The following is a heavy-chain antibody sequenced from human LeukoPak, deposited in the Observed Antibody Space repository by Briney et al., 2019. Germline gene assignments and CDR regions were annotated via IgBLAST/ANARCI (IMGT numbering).Heavy chain of an antibody. Sequence: GGSLRLSCAASGFTFSSYSMNWVRQAPGKGLEWVAFIRYDGSDKYYADSVKGRFTISRDKSKSTLYLQMNSLRADDTAVYYCANRQEIDPKSIPGLRWTLDYWGKGTLVTVSS. J-gene: IGHJ4*02. CDR2: IRYDGSDK. CDR3: ANRQEIDPKSIPGLRWTLDY. V-gene: IGHV3-30*02. CDR1: GFTFSSYS. D-gene: IGHD1-20*01.